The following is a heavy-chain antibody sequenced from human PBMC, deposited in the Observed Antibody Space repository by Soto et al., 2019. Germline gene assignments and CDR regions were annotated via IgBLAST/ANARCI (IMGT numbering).Heavy chain of an antibody. CDR2: IYYSGST. V-gene: IGHV4-61*01. D-gene: IGHD2-15*01. Sequence: PSETLSLTCTVSGASVSSSSYYWSWIRQPPGKGLEWIGYIYYSGSTNYNPSLKSRVTISVDTSKNQFSLKLNSVTAADTAVYYCASGRYCSGGSCYFSYYYMDVWGKGTTVTSP. CDR1: GASVSSSSYY. J-gene: IGHJ6*03. CDR3: ASGRYCSGGSCYFSYYYMDV.